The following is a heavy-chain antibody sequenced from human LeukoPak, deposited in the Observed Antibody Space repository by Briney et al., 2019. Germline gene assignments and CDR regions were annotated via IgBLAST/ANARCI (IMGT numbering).Heavy chain of an antibody. Sequence: GGSLRPSCAASGFTFSSYAMSWVRQAPGKGLEWVSTISGSGESTYYADSVKGRFTISRDNSKNTLYLQMNSLRAEDTAVYYCAKWGSGSYYKGSFDYWGQGTLVTVSS. CDR3: AKWGSGSYYKGSFDY. CDR2: ISGSGEST. J-gene: IGHJ4*02. CDR1: GFTFSSYA. D-gene: IGHD3-10*01. V-gene: IGHV3-23*01.